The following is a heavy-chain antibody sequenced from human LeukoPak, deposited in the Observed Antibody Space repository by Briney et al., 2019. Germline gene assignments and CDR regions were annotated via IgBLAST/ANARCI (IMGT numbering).Heavy chain of an antibody. J-gene: IGHJ3*02. CDR2: IIPIFGTA. CDR1: GGTFSSYA. CDR3: ARSSSRWGDAFDI. Sequence: ASVKVSCKASGGTFSSYAISWVRQAPGQGLEWMGGIIPIFGTANYAQKFQGRVTITTDESTSTAYMELSSLRSEDTAVYYCARSSSRWGDAFDIWGQGTMVTVSS. V-gene: IGHV1-69*05. D-gene: IGHD6-13*01.